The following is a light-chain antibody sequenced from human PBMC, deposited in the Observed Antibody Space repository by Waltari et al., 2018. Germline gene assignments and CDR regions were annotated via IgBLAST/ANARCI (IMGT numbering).Light chain of an antibody. CDR1: SSDVGGYNY. CDR3: SSYAGSNRI. J-gene: IGLJ1*01. CDR2: EVS. V-gene: IGLV2-8*01. Sequence: SAVTQPPSASGSPGQSVTISCTGTSSDVGGYNYFSWYQQHPGKAPKLMIYEVSKRPSGVPDRFSGSKSGNTASLTVSGLQAEDEADYYCSSYAGSNRIFGTGTKVTVL.